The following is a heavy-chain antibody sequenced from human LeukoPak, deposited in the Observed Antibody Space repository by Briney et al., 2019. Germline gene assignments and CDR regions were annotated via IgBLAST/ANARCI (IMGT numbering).Heavy chain of an antibody. Sequence: SETLSPTCTVCGDSISSYYWSWIRQSAGKGLEWIGRIYTSGSTNYNPSLKSRVTMSVDTSKNQFSLKLSSMTAADTAVYYCARVEINSSGWYLQHWGQGTLVTVSS. CDR2: IYTSGST. J-gene: IGHJ1*01. V-gene: IGHV4-4*07. CDR3: ARVEINSSGWYLQH. D-gene: IGHD6-19*01. CDR1: GDSISSYY.